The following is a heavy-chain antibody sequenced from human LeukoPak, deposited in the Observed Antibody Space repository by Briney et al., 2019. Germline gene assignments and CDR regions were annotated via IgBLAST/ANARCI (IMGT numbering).Heavy chain of an antibody. Sequence: PGGSLRLSCAASGFTVSSNYMSWVRQAPGKGLEWVSLIYSGGSTYYADSVKGRFTISRDNSKNTLYLQMNSLRAEDTAVYFCARARFTIFGWFDPWGQGTLVTVSS. CDR3: ARARFTIFGWFDP. V-gene: IGHV3-53*01. J-gene: IGHJ5*02. D-gene: IGHD3-3*01. CDR1: GFTVSSNY. CDR2: IYSGGST.